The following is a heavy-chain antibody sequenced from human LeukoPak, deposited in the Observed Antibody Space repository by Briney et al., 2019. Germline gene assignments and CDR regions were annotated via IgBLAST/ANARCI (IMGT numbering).Heavy chain of an antibody. CDR1: GFTFGTYW. CDR3: ARDFGPNSIDY. J-gene: IGHJ4*02. V-gene: IGHV3-7*01. CDR2: LNRDGSEA. Sequence: PGGCLRLSCTASGFTFGTYWMSWIRQTPEKGLEWVANLNRDGSEAYYLDSVKGRFTISRDNAKNSVYLQMNSLRADDTAVYYCARDFGPNSIDYWGQGTLVTVSS. D-gene: IGHD4/OR15-4a*01.